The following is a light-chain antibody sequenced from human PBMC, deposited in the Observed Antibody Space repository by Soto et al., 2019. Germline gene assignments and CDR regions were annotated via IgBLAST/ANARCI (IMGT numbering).Light chain of an antibody. CDR1: QAIDSW. J-gene: IGKJ5*01. Sequence: DIQMTQSPSSVSASVGDRVTITCRASQAIDSWLAWYQQKPGEAPKLLIFTGSLLHSGVPPRFSGSGSGTDFTLTISSLQPEDIATYYCQQYDTLPLAFGQGTRLEIK. CDR2: TGS. V-gene: IGKV1-12*01. CDR3: QQYDTLPLA.